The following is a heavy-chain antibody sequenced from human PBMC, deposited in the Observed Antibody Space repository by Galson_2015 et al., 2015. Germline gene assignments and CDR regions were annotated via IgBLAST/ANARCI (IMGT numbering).Heavy chain of an antibody. CDR2: TYYRSKWYH. Sequence: CAISGDSVSTNSAAWYWIRQSPSRGLEWLGRTYYRSKWYHDYAPSVKSRITIDPDTSKNHFSLQLNSVTPEDTAVYYCARDGSASSGWSFFDYWGQGTLVTVSS. D-gene: IGHD6-19*01. V-gene: IGHV6-1*01. CDR1: GDSVSTNSAA. J-gene: IGHJ4*02. CDR3: ARDGSASSGWSFFDY.